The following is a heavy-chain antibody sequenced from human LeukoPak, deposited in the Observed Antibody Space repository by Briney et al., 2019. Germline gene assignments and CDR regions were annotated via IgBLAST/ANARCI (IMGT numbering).Heavy chain of an antibody. CDR2: IYAGDADT. Sequence: GDSLKISCKGSGHSFSTDWIAWVRQMPGKGLEWMGVIYAGDADTRYSPSFQGQATISADKSPNTAYLQWTNLKASDTAMYYCARFRGELMDGFDFWGQGTLVTVSS. J-gene: IGHJ4*02. V-gene: IGHV5-51*01. CDR1: GHSFSTDW. D-gene: IGHD1-7*01. CDR3: ARFRGELMDGFDF.